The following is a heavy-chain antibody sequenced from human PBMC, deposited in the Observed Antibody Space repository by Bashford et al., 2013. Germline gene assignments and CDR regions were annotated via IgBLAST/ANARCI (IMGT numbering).Heavy chain of an antibody. CDR2: IGGGGDPK. D-gene: IGHD4-17*01. J-gene: IGHJ5*02. V-gene: IGHV3-23*01. CDR3: AKVLNVLVAPAVRSPRVTGYFDA. Sequence: VRQAPGKGLEWVSIIGGGGDPKLYADSLNGRFTVSRDDSKSTLYLHMSSLTAEDTAIYYCAKVLNVLVAPAVRSPRVTGYFDAWGQGTPVTVSS.